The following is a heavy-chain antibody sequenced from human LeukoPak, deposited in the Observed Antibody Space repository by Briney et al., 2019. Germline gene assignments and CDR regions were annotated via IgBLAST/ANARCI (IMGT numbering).Heavy chain of an antibody. J-gene: IGHJ4*02. V-gene: IGHV3-23*01. Sequence: PGGSLRLSCAPSGFTFSNYAMSWVRQAPGKGLEWVSAISETGGIIHYVDSVRGRFIISRDNSKNTLYLQMNSLRAEDTAVYYCAREMTIITYSFDSWGQGTLVTVSS. CDR2: ISETGGII. CDR1: GFTFSNYA. D-gene: IGHD5-24*01. CDR3: AREMTIITYSFDS.